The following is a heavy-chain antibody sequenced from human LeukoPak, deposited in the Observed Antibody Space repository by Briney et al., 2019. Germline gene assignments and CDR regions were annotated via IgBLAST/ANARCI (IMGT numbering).Heavy chain of an antibody. CDR1: GFTFNTFA. Sequence: GGSLRLSCVGSGFTFNTFAMHWVRQAPGKGLEWVAFISYNVSYNDYADSVKGRFTISRDNSKNTLYLQMNSLTPEDAAVYYCARGWGGGSWPFDYWGQGTLVTVSS. CDR3: ARGWGGGSWPFDY. D-gene: IGHD6-13*01. J-gene: IGHJ4*02. V-gene: IGHV3-30-3*01. CDR2: ISYNVSYN.